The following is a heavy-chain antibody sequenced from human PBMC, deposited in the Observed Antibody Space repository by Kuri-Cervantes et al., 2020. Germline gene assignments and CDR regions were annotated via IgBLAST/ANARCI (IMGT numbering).Heavy chain of an antibody. V-gene: IGHV4-4*02. J-gene: IGHJ6*03. CDR1: GDSVSSNTW. D-gene: IGHD4-17*01. CDR3: AYGRSYYYMDV. CDR2: ISHSGST. Sequence: SETLSLTCVVSGDSVSSNTWWSWVRQPPGKGLEWIGEISHSGSTNYNPSLKSRVTISIDTSKDQFSLKLSSVTAADTAVYYCAYGRSYYYMDVRGKGTTVTVSS.